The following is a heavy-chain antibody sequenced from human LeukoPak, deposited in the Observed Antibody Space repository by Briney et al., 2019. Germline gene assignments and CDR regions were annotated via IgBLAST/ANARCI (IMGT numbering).Heavy chain of an antibody. CDR1: GFTFSTYW. Sequence: PGGSLRLSCAASGFTFSTYWMHWVRQAPGKGLVWVSRIKSDGSTTNYGDSVKDRFTISRDNAKSTLYLQMNSLRADDTAVYYCARDPVGGRPDLWGQGTLVTVSS. J-gene: IGHJ4*02. D-gene: IGHD1-26*01. CDR3: ARDPVGGRPDL. CDR2: IKSDGSTT. V-gene: IGHV3-74*01.